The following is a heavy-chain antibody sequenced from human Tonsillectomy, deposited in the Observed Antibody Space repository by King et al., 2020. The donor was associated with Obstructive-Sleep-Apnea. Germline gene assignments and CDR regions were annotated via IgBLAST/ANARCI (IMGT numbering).Heavy chain of an antibody. J-gene: IGHJ6*02. CDR2: IYSGGSA. CDR3: ARGKDHWRGDNYGHVGYYYGMDV. CDR1: GFTVSSNY. D-gene: IGHD5-18*01. V-gene: IGHV3-66*01. Sequence: VQLVESGGGLVQPGGSLRLSCAASGFTVSSNYMSWVRQAPGKGLEWVSFIYSGGSAYYADSVKGRFTISRDNSNNTLYLQMNSLRAEDTAVYYCARGKDHWRGDNYGHVGYYYGMDVWGQGTTVTVSS.